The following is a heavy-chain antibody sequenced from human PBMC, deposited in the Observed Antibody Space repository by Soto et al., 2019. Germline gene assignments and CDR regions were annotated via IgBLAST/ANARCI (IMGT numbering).Heavy chain of an antibody. CDR3: ARLVYPYGSGHYFDY. D-gene: IGHD3-10*01. Sequence: QVQLQESGPGLVKPSETLSLTCTVSGGSISSYYWSWIRQPPGKGLEWIGYIYYSGSTNYNPSLKSRVTISVDTSKNQFSLKLSSVTAADTAVYYCARLVYPYGSGHYFDYWGQGTLVTVSS. CDR2: IYYSGST. V-gene: IGHV4-59*08. CDR1: GGSISSYY. J-gene: IGHJ4*02.